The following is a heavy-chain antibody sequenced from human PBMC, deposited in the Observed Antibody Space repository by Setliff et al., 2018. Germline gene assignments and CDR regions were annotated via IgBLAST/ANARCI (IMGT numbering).Heavy chain of an antibody. D-gene: IGHD6-19*01. CDR3: AKDMVAVAAPLNDYYGMDV. Sequence: LTCTVSGGSISSHYWSWIRQAPGKGLEWISYIHDSGNPTYYAGSVKGRFTISRDNAKKSLYLQMNSLTIEDTALYYCAKDMVAVAAPLNDYYGMDVWGQGTTVTVSS. CDR1: GGSISSHY. V-gene: IGHV3-11*01. J-gene: IGHJ6*02. CDR2: IHDSGNPT.